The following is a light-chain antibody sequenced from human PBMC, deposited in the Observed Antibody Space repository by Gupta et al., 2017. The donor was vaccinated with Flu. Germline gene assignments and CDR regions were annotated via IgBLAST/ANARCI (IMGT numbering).Light chain of an antibody. CDR2: EVS. Sequence: SALTQPASVSVSPGQSTTISCTGTSSDVGGYNNVSWYQQHPGKAPKLMIYEVSNRPSGISNRFSGSKSDNTDSLTISGLQAEDEADYDCNSYTSSSTLYVFGTGTKVTVL. J-gene: IGLJ1*01. CDR1: SSDVGGYNN. V-gene: IGLV2-14*01. CDR3: NSYTSSSTLYV.